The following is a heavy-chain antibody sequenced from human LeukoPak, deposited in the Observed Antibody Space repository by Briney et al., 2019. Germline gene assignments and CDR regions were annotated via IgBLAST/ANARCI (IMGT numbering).Heavy chain of an antibody. V-gene: IGHV1-18*01. J-gene: IGHJ5*02. Sequence: ASVKVSCKASGYTFTNYGINWVRQAPGQGLEWMGWISAYNGNTNYAQKLQGRVTMTTDTSTSTAYMELRSLRSDDTAVYYCAIIGYCSSTSCYSGGFDPWGQGTLVTVSS. CDR3: AIIGYCSSTSCYSGGFDP. CDR2: ISAYNGNT. CDR1: GYTFTNYG. D-gene: IGHD2-2*01.